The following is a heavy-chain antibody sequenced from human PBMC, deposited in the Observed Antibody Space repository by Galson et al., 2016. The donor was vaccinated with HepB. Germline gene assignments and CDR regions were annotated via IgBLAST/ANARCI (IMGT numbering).Heavy chain of an antibody. J-gene: IGHJ6*01. Sequence: SLRLSCAASGFTFSSYGMHWVRQAPGQGLEWVAVISYDGSNKHYADSAKGRFTISKDNSKNTLYLQMNSLRQGPIGLPPGTLLQEHLWG. CDR1: GFTFSSYG. CDR3: TLLQEHL. V-gene: IGHV3-30*03. CDR2: ISYDGSNK.